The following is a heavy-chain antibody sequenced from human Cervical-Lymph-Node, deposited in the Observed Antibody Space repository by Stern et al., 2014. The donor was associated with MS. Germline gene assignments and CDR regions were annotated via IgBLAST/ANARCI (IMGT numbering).Heavy chain of an antibody. CDR1: GYTFTSYA. CDR2: INTNLNCP. D-gene: IGHD3-10*01. Sequence: QVQLVASGSELRTPGASVKLSCTASGYTFTSYAMNWVRQVPGQDLQWMGWINTNLNCPSYAQDFTGRFVFSLDTSVNTAYLHITDLKTEDTAFYYCARDLRGPGADYWGQGTLVTVSS. V-gene: IGHV7-4-1*02. CDR3: ARDLRGPGADY. J-gene: IGHJ4*02.